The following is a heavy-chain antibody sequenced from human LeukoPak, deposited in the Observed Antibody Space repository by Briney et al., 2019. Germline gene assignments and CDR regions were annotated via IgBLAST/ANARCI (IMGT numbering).Heavy chain of an antibody. CDR2: IYYSGST. CDR3: ARDYSGHSQQFDY. V-gene: IGHV4-39*01. D-gene: IGHD4-23*01. CDR1: GGSISISNYY. Sequence: PSETLSLTCTVSGGSISISNYYWGWIRQPPGKGLEWIGNIYYSGSTYYNPSLKSRVTISVDTSKNQFSLKLSSVTAADTAVYFCARDYSGHSQQFDYWGQGTLVTVSS. J-gene: IGHJ4*02.